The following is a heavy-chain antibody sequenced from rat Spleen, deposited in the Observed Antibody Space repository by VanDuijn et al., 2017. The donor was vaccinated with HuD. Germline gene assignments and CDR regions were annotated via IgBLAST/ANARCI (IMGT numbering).Heavy chain of an antibody. V-gene: IGHV5-20*01. J-gene: IGHJ2*01. Sequence: EVQLVESGGGLVQPGRSLKLSCAASGFPFSDYLIAWVRQAPKKGLVWVASVSYEGSTTFYGDSVKDRFTISRDNAKSTLYLQMDSLRSEDTATYYCTTEWTTGIPLDYWGQGVMVTVSS. CDR3: TTEWTTGIPLDY. D-gene: IGHD1-9*01. CDR1: GFPFSDYL. CDR2: VSYEGSTT.